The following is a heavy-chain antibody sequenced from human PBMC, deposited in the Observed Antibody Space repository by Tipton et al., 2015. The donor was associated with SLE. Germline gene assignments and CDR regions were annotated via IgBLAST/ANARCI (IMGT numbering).Heavy chain of an antibody. Sequence: SLRLSCAASGFAFSNFAMSWVRQAPGKGLEWVSRINSDGSSTSYADPVKGRITISRDNAKNSLDLQMNSLRVEATAVYYCASNPGIAAAGRGYWGQGTLVTVSS. D-gene: IGHD6-13*01. CDR3: ASNPGIAAAGRGY. J-gene: IGHJ4*02. CDR1: GFAFSNFA. CDR2: INSDGSST. V-gene: IGHV3-74*01.